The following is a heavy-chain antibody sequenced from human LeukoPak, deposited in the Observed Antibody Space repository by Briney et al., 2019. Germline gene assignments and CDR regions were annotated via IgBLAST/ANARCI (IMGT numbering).Heavy chain of an antibody. D-gene: IGHD6-19*01. V-gene: IGHV4-39*07. Sequence: SETLSLTCTVSGVSISGSSYYWGWIRQPPGKGLEWIGSIYYSGSTYYNPSLKSRVTISVDRSKNQFSLKLTSVTAADTAVYYCARVHARYSSGWYGIDYWGQGTLVTVSS. CDR2: IYYSGST. CDR1: GVSISGSSYY. J-gene: IGHJ4*02. CDR3: ARVHARYSSGWYGIDY.